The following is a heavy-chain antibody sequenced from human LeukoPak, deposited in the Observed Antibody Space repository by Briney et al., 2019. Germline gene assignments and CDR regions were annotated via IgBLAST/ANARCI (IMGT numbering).Heavy chain of an antibody. CDR2: FSYSGST. CDR3: ARMYSGTSYYFDY. Sequence: SETLSLTCSVSGVSISTYYWIWIRQPPAKGLEWMGFFSYSGSTKYNPSLKSRVTMSVGTSKNQFSLKLNSVTAADTAVYYCARMYSGTSYYFDYWGQGTLVTVSS. D-gene: IGHD1-26*01. CDR1: GVSISTYY. V-gene: IGHV4-59*01. J-gene: IGHJ4*02.